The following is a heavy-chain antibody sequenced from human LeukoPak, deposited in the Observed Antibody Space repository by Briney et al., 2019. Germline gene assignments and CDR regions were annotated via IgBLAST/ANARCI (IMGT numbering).Heavy chain of an antibody. CDR3: ARHRSGYSFEF. CDR1: GDSISTTAAC. CDR2: IHYSGTT. J-gene: IGHJ4*02. Sequence: PSETVSLTCTVSGDSISTTAACWGWIRQPPGKGLEWTGSIHYSGTTYYNPSHKSRVTVSVDTSKSQFSLKVSSVTAADTAVYYCARHRSGYSFEFWGQGTLVTVSS. V-gene: IGHV4-39*01. D-gene: IGHD3-3*01.